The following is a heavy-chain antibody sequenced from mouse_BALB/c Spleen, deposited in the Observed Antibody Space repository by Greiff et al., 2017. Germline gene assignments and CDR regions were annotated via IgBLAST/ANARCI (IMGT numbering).Heavy chain of an antibody. CDR2: ISSGGSYT. Sequence: EVQRVESGGGLVKPGGSLKLSCAASGFTFSSYTMSWVRQTPEKRLEWVATISSGGSYTYYPDSVKGRFTISRDNAKNTLYLQMSSLKSEDTAMYYCTRPANWDVYYAMDYWGQGTSVTVSS. D-gene: IGHD4-1*01. CDR1: GFTFSSYT. V-gene: IGHV5-6-4*01. CDR3: TRPANWDVYYAMDY. J-gene: IGHJ4*01.